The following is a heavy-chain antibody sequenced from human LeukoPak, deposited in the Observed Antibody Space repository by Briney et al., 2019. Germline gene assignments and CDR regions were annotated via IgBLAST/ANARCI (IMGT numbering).Heavy chain of an antibody. CDR1: GFTFSSYS. CDR3: APGDPLDY. D-gene: IGHD2-21*01. V-gene: IGHV3-21*01. Sequence: PGGSLRHSCAASGFTFSSYSLNWVRQAPGKGLEWVSSISSSSSDMYYADSVKGRFTISRDNAENSLYLQLNSLRAEDTAVYYCAPGDPLDYWGQGTLVTVSS. J-gene: IGHJ4*02. CDR2: ISSSSSDM.